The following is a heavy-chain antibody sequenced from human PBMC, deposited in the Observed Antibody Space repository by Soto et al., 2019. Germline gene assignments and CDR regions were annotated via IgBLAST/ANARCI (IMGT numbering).Heavy chain of an antibody. CDR1: GGSISSYY. CDR2: IYYSGST. D-gene: IGHD6-6*01. V-gene: IGHV4-59*08. J-gene: IGHJ4*02. Sequence: QVQLQESGPGLVKPSETLSLTCTVSGGSISSYYWSWIRQPPGKGLEWIGYIYYSGSTNYNPSLKSRVTISVDTSKNQFSLKLSSVTAADTAVYYCARSWRESSSFLYFDYWGQGTLVTVSS. CDR3: ARSWRESSSFLYFDY.